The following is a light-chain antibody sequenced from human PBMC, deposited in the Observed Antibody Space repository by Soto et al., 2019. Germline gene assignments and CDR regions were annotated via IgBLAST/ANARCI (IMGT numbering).Light chain of an antibody. CDR2: GNT. CDR3: QSPDASLSGYV. V-gene: IGLV1-40*01. J-gene: IGLJ1*01. Sequence: QSVLTQPPSVSGAPGQRVTISCTGSSSNIGAGYDVHWYQQLPGTAPKLLIYGNTNRPSGVPDRFSGSKTGTSSSLAITGLHADDEADYYCQSPDASLSGYVFGTGTKVPVL. CDR1: SSNIGAGYD.